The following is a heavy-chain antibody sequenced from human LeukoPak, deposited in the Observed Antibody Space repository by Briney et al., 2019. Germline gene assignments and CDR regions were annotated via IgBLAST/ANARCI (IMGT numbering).Heavy chain of an antibody. V-gene: IGHV3-74*01. Sequence: PGGSLRLSCAASGFTFSSYWMHWVRQAPGKGLVWVSRIKSDGKTNYADSVKGRFTIPRDNAKNTVSLQMNSLRAEDTGVYYCARAPSEFGGYYPEYFRHWGQGTLVTVSS. CDR1: GFTFSSYW. CDR2: IKSDGKT. CDR3: ARAPSEFGGYYPEYFRH. D-gene: IGHD3-22*01. J-gene: IGHJ1*01.